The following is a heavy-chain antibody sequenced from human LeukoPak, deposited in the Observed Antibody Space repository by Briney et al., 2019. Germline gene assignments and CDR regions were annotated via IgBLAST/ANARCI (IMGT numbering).Heavy chain of an antibody. CDR3: AREGVVVVSFDY. D-gene: IGHD3-22*01. J-gene: IGHJ4*02. CDR2: INPSGGST. V-gene: IGHV1-46*01. CDR1: GYTFTSYY. Sequence: ASVKVSCKASGYTFTSYYMHWVRQAPGQGLEWMGIINPSGGSTSYAQKFQGRVTMTRDPSTSTVYMELSSLRSEDTAVYYCAREGVVVVSFDYWGQGTLVTVSS.